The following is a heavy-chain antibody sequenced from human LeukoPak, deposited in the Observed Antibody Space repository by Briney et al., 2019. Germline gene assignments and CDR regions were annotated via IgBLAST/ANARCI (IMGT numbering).Heavy chain of an antibody. CDR1: GFTFSSYE. Sequence: GGSLRLSCAASGFTFSSYEMNWVRQAPGKGLEWVAFIRYDGSKKYYADSVKGRFTISRDNAKNSLYLQMNSLRAEDTAVYYCARVTYYGSSGYYRFDYWGQGTLVTVSS. CDR2: IRYDGSKK. D-gene: IGHD3-22*01. J-gene: IGHJ4*02. CDR3: ARVTYYGSSGYYRFDY. V-gene: IGHV3-30*02.